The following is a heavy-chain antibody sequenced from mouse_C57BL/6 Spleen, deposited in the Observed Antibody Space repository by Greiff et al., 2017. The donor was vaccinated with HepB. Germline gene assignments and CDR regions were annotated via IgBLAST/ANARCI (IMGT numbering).Heavy chain of an antibody. CDR3: ASRNYRNHRWYFDV. J-gene: IGHJ1*03. CDR1: GFTFSSYG. D-gene: IGHD2-1*01. Sequence: EVMLVESGGDLVKPGGSLKLSCAASGFTFSSYGMSWVRQTPDKRLEWVATISSGGSYTYYPDSVKGRFTISRDNAKNTLYLQMSRLKSEDTAMYYCASRNYRNHRWYFDVWGTGTTVTVSS. CDR2: ISSGGSYT. V-gene: IGHV5-6*02.